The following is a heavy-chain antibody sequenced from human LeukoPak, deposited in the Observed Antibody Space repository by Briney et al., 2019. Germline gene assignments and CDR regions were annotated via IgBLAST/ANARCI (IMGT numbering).Heavy chain of an antibody. CDR2: IDRDGSST. CDR3: ARSGAPTPDY. J-gene: IGHJ4*02. CDR1: GFTFSSYC. Sequence: GGSLRLSCAASGFTFSSYCMHCVRQAPGKGRVWFSRIDRDGSSTIYADSVKGRFTISRDNAKNTLNLQMNSLRAEDTALYYCARSGAPTPDYWGQGTLVIVSS. V-gene: IGHV3-74*01. D-gene: IGHD2-15*01.